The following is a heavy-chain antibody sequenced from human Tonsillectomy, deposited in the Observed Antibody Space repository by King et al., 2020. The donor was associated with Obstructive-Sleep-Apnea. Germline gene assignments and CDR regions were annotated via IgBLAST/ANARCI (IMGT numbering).Heavy chain of an antibody. CDR1: VGSFSDYY. V-gene: IGHV4-34*01. J-gene: IGHJ5*02. Sequence: LQQWGAGLLKPSETLSLTCAVYVGSFSDYYWSWIRQPPGKGLEWIGEINHSGSTNYNPSLKSRVTISVDTSRNQFPLKLNSVTAADTAVYYCARGSGAAAVNWFDPWGQGTLVTVSS. CDR2: INHSGST. CDR3: ARGSGAAAVNWFDP. D-gene: IGHD6-13*01.